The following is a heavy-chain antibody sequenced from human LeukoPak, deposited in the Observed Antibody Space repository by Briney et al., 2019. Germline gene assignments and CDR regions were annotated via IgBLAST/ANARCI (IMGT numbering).Heavy chain of an antibody. D-gene: IGHD3-16*02. Sequence: ASVKLSCKASGYTFTGYYMHWERQAPGQGIEWMGWVNPNSGGTNYAQKFQGRVTMTRDTSISTAYMELSRLRSDDTAVYYCASVLGELSFDYWGQGTLVTVSS. J-gene: IGHJ4*02. CDR1: GYTFTGYY. CDR3: ASVLGELSFDY. V-gene: IGHV1-2*02. CDR2: VNPNSGGT.